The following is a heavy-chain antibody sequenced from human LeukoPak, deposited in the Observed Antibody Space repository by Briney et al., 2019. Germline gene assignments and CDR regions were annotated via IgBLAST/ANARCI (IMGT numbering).Heavy chain of an antibody. CDR2: INERATII. CDR1: GFTFGNYW. D-gene: IGHD3-16*01. Sequence: GGSLRLSCAASGFTFGNYWMHWVRQAPGKGLEWVSRINERATIISYADSVKGRFTISRENARNTLYLQMNSLTAEDTAVYYCVRDLILVWTPGDDFDHWGQGTLVTVSS. CDR3: VRDLILVWTPGDDFDH. J-gene: IGHJ4*02. V-gene: IGHV3-74*01.